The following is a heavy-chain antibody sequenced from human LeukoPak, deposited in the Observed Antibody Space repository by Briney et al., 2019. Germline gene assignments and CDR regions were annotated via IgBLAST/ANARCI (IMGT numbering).Heavy chain of an antibody. J-gene: IGHJ4*02. CDR1: GYTFTSYG. D-gene: IGHD3-3*01. Sequence: ASVKVSCKASGYTFTSYGINWVRQATGQGLEWMGWMNPNSGNTGYAQKFQGRVTMTRNTSISTAYMELSSLRSEDTAVYYCARGRFLEWFPFDYWGQGTLVTVSS. V-gene: IGHV1-8*01. CDR3: ARGRFLEWFPFDY. CDR2: MNPNSGNT.